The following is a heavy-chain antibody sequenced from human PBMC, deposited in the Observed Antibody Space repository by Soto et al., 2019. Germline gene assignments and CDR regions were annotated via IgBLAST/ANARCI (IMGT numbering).Heavy chain of an antibody. Sequence: PGGSLRLSCAASGFTFSDFAMSWVRQAPGKGLEWVSSISGSGGSTYYADSVKGRFTISRDNSKNTLFLQMNSLRAEDTAVYYCARDPQSSLLRYFDWFQNYYYYGMDVWGQGTTVTVSS. CDR3: ARDPQSSLLRYFDWFQNYYYYGMDV. V-gene: IGHV3-23*01. CDR2: ISGSGGST. D-gene: IGHD3-9*01. J-gene: IGHJ6*02. CDR1: GFTFSDFA.